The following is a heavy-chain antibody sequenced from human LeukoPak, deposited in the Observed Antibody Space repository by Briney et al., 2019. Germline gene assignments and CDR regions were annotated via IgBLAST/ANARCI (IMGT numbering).Heavy chain of an antibody. CDR1: GFTFA. CDR3: ARDSTYYYDSGSSGPHYFDN. D-gene: IGHD3-10*01. Sequence: GGSLRLSCAASGFTFAMHWVRQAPGKGLEWVSLISSGGTYEYYADSVKGRFTISRDNSKNTLYLQLNSLRAEDTAVYYCARDSTYYYDSGSSGPHYFDNWGQGTLVTVSS. CDR2: ISSGGTYE. V-gene: IGHV3-30*01. J-gene: IGHJ4*02.